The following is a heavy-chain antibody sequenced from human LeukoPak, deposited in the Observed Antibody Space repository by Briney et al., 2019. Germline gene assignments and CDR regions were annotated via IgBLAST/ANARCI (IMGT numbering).Heavy chain of an antibody. J-gene: IGHJ6*03. CDR3: ARSPAGANYYLDV. CDR1: GFTVSSNY. D-gene: IGHD1-14*01. V-gene: IGHV3-53*01. Sequence: GGSLRLSCAASGFTVSSNYMSWVRQAPGKGLEWVSVIYSGGSTYYADSVKGRFTTSRDNSKNTLYLQMNSLRAEDTAVYYCARSPAGANYYLDVWGKGTTVTISS. CDR2: IYSGGST.